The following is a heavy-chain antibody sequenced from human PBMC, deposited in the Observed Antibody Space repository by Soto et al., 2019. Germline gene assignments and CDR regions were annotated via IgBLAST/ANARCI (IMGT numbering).Heavy chain of an antibody. D-gene: IGHD1-26*01. CDR2: INGANGNT. Sequence: GASVKVSCKASGYTFTSYAISWVRPAPGQGLEWMGWINGANGNTKYSQKFQDRVTITRDTSASTAYLELSSLTSEDTAVYYCARGGSGSYSHWFDPWGQGTLVTVSS. CDR3: ARGGSGSYSHWFDP. J-gene: IGHJ5*02. V-gene: IGHV1-3*01. CDR1: GYTFTSYA.